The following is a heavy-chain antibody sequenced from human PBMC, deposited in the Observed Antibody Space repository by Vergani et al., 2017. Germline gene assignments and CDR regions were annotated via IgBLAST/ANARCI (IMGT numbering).Heavy chain of an antibody. D-gene: IGHD3-10*01. CDR2: VVPIFGTA. CDR3: ARGLGSGRPDAFDI. J-gene: IGHJ3*02. V-gene: IGHV1-69*01. Sequence: QVQLVQSGAEVKKPGSSLKVSSTPSLCPFTRSPISWVRQAPGQGLAWMGGVVPIFGTANYAQKFQGRFTITADESTSTAYMELSSLRSEDTAVYYCARGLGSGRPDAFDIWGQGTMVTVSS. CDR1: LCPFTRSP.